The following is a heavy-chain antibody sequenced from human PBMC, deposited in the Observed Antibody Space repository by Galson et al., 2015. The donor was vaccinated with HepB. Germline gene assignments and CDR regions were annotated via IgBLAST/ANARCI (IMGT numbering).Heavy chain of an antibody. J-gene: IGHJ6*02. Sequence: SLRLSCAASGFTFSSYGMHWVRQAPGKGLEWVAVIWYDGSNKYYADSVKGRFTISRDNSKNTLYLQMNSLRAEDTAVYYCARERDPSYYYYYYGMDVWGQGTTVTVSS. CDR2: IWYDGSNK. CDR1: GFTFSSYG. V-gene: IGHV3-33*08. CDR3: ARERDPSYYYYYYGMDV.